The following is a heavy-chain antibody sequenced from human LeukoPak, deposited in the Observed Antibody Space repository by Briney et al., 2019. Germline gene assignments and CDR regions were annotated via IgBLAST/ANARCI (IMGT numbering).Heavy chain of an antibody. J-gene: IGHJ4*02. CDR1: GGTFSSYA. D-gene: IGHD4-17*01. V-gene: IGHV1-69*05. CDR2: IIPIFGTA. Sequence: ASVKVSCKASGGTFSSYAISWVRQAPGQGLEWMGGIIPIFGTANYAQKFQDRVTITTDESTSTAYMELSSLRSEDTAVYYCARALPGDGDLFFDYWGQGTLVTVSS. CDR3: ARALPGDGDLFFDY.